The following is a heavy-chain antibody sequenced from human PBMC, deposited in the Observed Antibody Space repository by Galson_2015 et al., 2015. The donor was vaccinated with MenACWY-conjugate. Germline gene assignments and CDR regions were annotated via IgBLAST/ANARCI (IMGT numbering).Heavy chain of an antibody. D-gene: IGHD6-6*01. CDR2: IWDDGENE. Sequence: SLRLCCAGSGFTFSCYAMDWVRQAPGKRLNWVAIIWDDGENEYYRDPERRRVYLPIDSALGNLYVQMNSLTSEDTALYFCARGDHSSSPEGYFQHWGQGTVVIVSS. V-gene: IGHV3-30*04. J-gene: IGHJ1*01. CDR1: GFTFSCYA. CDR3: ARGDHSSSPEGYFQH.